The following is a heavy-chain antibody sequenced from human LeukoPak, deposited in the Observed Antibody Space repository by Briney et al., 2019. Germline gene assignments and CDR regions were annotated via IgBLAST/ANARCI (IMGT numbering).Heavy chain of an antibody. Sequence: GGSLRLSCAASGFTFSSYEMNWVRQAPGKGLEWVSSISSSSSYIYYADSVKGRFTISRDNAKNSLYLQMNSLRAEDTAVYYCARDRGYSYGHDYWGQGTLVTVSS. CDR3: ARDRGYSYGHDY. V-gene: IGHV3-21*01. J-gene: IGHJ4*02. CDR1: GFTFSSYE. CDR2: ISSSSSYI. D-gene: IGHD5-18*01.